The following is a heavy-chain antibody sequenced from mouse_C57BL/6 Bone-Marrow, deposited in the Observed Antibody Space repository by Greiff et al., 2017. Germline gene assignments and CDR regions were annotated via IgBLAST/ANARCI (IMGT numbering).Heavy chain of an antibody. CDR3: ARRGLTMVTTPFAY. Sequence: VQLQESGAELARPGASVKMSCKASGYTFTSYTMHWVKQRPGQGLEWIGYINPSSGYTKYNQKFKDKATLTADKSSSTAYMQLSSLTSEDSAVYYCARRGLTMVTTPFAYWGQGTLVTVSA. CDR1: GYTFTSYT. D-gene: IGHD2-2*01. J-gene: IGHJ3*01. CDR2: INPSSGYT. V-gene: IGHV1-4*01.